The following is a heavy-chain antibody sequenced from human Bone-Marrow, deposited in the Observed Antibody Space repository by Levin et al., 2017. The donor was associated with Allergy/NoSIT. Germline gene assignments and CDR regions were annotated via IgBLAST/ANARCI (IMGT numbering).Heavy chain of an antibody. CDR2: IIPIFGTA. V-gene: IGHV1-69*06. J-gene: IGHJ5*02. CDR1: GGTFSSYA. CDR3: ARTHCDFWSGYYWGWFDP. Sequence: AASVKVSCKASGGTFSSYAISWVRQAPGQGLEWMGGIIPIFGTANYAQKFQGRVTITADKSTSTAYMELSSLRSEDTAVYYCARTHCDFWSGYYWGWFDPWGQGTLVTVSS. D-gene: IGHD3-3*01.